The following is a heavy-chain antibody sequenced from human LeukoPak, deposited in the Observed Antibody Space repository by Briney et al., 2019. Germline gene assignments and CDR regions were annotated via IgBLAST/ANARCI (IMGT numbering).Heavy chain of an antibody. CDR1: GGSISSSIYY. CDR3: ARTARWWHTYDT. Sequence: SETLSLTCIVSGGSISSSIYYWAWVRQPPGKGLEWIGTVFYNGATQYSPSLRSRVTISIDTSTNQFSLKLTSVTAADTALYFCARTARWWHTYDTWGQGTMVTVSS. J-gene: IGHJ3*01. D-gene: IGHD4-23*01. V-gene: IGHV4-39*07. CDR2: VFYNGAT.